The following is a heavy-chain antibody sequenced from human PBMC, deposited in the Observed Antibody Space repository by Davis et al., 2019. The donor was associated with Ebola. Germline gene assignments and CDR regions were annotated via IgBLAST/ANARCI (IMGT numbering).Heavy chain of an antibody. J-gene: IGHJ4*02. V-gene: IGHV5-51*01. CDR1: GYSFITHW. CDR2: FHPGTSDL. D-gene: IGHD3-16*01. Sequence: GESLKISCKASGYSFITHWIGWVRQMPGKGLEWMGNFHPGTSDLKYSPSFQGQITISVDRSIRTAYLQWRSLQASDTAIYYCASQGHRGSYLIHDYWGQGTPVTVSS. CDR3: ASQGHRGSYLIHDY.